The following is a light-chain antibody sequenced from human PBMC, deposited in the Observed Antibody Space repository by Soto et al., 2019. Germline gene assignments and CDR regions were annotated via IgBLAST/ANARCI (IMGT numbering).Light chain of an antibody. V-gene: IGKV2-28*01. Sequence: DVVLTQSPLSLPVTPGEPASISCRSNPSLLHSNGYNYLDWYLQRPGQPPQVLIYLGSHRASGVPDRFSGSGSGTDFTLKISRVEAEDVGVYYCMQALQTLPVTFGQGTKLEIK. J-gene: IGKJ2*01. CDR1: PSLLHSNGYNY. CDR2: LGS. CDR3: MQALQTLPVT.